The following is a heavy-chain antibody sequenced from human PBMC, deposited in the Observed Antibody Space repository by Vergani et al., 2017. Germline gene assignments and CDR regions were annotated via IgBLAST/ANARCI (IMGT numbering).Heavy chain of an antibody. Sequence: EVQLLESGGGLVQPGGSLRLSCAASGFTFSSYAMSWVRQAPGKGLEWVSAISGSGGSTYYADPVKGRFTISRDNSKNTLYLQMNSLRAEDTAVYYCAKDRSPLGMGGIFDYWGQGTLVTVSS. CDR2: ISGSGGST. V-gene: IGHV3-23*01. CDR3: AKDRSPLGMGGIFDY. D-gene: IGHD7-27*01. J-gene: IGHJ4*02. CDR1: GFTFSSYA.